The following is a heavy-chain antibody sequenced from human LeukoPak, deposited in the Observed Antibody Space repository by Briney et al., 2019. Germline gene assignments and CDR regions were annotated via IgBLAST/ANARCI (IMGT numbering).Heavy chain of an antibody. D-gene: IGHD2-8*01. CDR1: GGSISSYY. CDR3: ARLGSGLYCTNGVCEHDY. CDR2: IYTSGST. J-gene: IGHJ4*02. V-gene: IGHV4-4*09. Sequence: PSETLSLTCTVSGGSISSYYWSWIRQPPGKELEWIGYIYTSGSTNYNPSLKSRVTISVDTSKNQFSLKLSSVTAADTAVYYCARLGSGLYCTNGVCEHDYWGQGTLVTVSS.